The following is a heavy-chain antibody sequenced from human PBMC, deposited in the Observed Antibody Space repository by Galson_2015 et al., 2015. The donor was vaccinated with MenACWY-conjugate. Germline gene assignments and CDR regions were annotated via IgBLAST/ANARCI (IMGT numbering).Heavy chain of an antibody. CDR2: ITGSGLAT. CDR3: ARVKYSGSYYFDY. V-gene: IGHV3-23*01. CDR1: GFTFNNYS. J-gene: IGHJ4*02. D-gene: IGHD1-26*01. Sequence: SLRLSCAASGFTFNNYSMSWVRQAPGKGLEWVSLITGSGLATYYADSVKGRFTISRDNSKNTLFLQLNSLRAEDTAVYYCARVKYSGSYYFDYWGQGTLVTVSS.